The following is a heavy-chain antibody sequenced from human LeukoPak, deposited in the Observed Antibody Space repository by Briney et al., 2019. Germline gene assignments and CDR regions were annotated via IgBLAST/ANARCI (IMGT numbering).Heavy chain of an antibody. CDR3: ARDNGYYGSGSYSFDY. V-gene: IGHV1-69*13. CDR1: GGTFSSYA. Sequence: ASVKVSCKASGGTFSSYAISWVRQAPGQGLEWIGGIIPIFGTANYAQKFQGRVTITADESTSTAYMELSSLRSEDTAVYYCARDNGYYGSGSYSFDYWGQGTLATVSS. D-gene: IGHD3-10*01. J-gene: IGHJ4*02. CDR2: IIPIFGTA.